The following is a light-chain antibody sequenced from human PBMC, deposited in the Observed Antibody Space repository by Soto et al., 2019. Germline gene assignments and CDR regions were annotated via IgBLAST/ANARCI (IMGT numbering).Light chain of an antibody. CDR1: QSVSSNY. J-gene: IGKJ1*01. CDR3: QQYGSSPPT. V-gene: IGKV3-20*01. CDR2: GAS. Sequence: EIVLTQSPGTLSLSPGERATLSCRASQSVSSNYLAGYRRKPGQAPRLLIYGASNRATDIPGRFSGSGSGTDFTLTITRLEPEDFAVDYCQQYGSSPPTFGPGTRVEIK.